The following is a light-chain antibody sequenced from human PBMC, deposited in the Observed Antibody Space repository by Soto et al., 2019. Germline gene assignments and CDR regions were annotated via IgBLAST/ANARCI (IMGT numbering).Light chain of an antibody. CDR2: GAS. CDR1: QSVRSN. V-gene: IGKV3D-15*01. CDR3: QQYNNWPPYT. J-gene: IGKJ2*01. Sequence: EIVMTQSPATLSVSPGERATLSCRASQSVRSNLAWYQQKRGQAPRLLIYGASTRDTGIPARFSGNGSVTEFTLTISSLQSEDFAVYYCQQYNNWPPYTFGQGTRLEIK.